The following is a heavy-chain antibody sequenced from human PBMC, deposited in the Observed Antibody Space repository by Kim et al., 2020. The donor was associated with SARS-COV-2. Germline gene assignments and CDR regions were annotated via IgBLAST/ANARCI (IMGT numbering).Heavy chain of an antibody. V-gene: IGHV4-34*01. D-gene: IGHD3-22*01. J-gene: IGHJ6*02. CDR1: GGSFSGYY. CDR2: INHSGST. Sequence: SETLSLTCAVYGGSFSGYYWSWIRQPPGKGLEWIGEINHSGSTNYNPSLKSRVTISVDTSKNQFSLKLSSVTAADTAVYYCARGQIAALVSVGYYYYGMDVWGQGTTVTVSS. CDR3: ARGQIAALVSVGYYYYGMDV.